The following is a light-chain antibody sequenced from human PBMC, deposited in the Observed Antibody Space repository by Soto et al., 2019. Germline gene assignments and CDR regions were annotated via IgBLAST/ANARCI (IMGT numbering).Light chain of an antibody. CDR2: DVS. CDR1: SSDVGGYNY. Sequence: QSALTQAASVSGSPGQSITISCTGTSSDVGGYNYVSWYQQHPGKAPKLMIYDVSNRPSGVSNRFSGSKSGNTASLTISGLHAEDEADYYCSSSTSNSTLVVFGGGTKVTVL. J-gene: IGLJ2*01. CDR3: SSSTSNSTLVV. V-gene: IGLV2-14*01.